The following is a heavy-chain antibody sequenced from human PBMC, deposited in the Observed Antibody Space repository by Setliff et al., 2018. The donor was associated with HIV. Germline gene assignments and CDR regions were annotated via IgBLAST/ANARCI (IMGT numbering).Heavy chain of an antibody. V-gene: IGHV4-4*08. J-gene: IGHJ5*02. CDR1: GGSISNSY. D-gene: IGHD3-22*01. CDR3: ARGRYYYDRSTYPNWFDP. CDR2: IYTSGST. Sequence: SETLSLTCTVSGGSISNSYWTWIRQPPGKGLEWIGYIYTSGSTNYNPSLKSRVIISVDTSKNQLSLKLSSMTAADTAMYYCARGRYYYDRSTYPNWFDPWGQGTLVTVSS.